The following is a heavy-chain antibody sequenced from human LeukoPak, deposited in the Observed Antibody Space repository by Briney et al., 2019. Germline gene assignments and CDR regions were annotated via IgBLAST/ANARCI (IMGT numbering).Heavy chain of an antibody. D-gene: IGHD3-3*01. CDR2: IYYSGST. CDR3: ASEGLSGYSFDY. CDR1: GGSINSYY. V-gene: IGHV4-59*12. J-gene: IGHJ4*02. Sequence: SETLSLTCTVSGGSINSYYWSWIRQPPGKGLEWIAYIYYSGSTSYNPSLKSRVTISVDTSKNQFSLKLNSVTAADTAVYYCASEGLSGYSFDYWGQGTLVTVSS.